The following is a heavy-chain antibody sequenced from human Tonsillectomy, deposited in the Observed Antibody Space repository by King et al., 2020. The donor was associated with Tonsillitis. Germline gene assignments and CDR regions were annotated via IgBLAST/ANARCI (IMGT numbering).Heavy chain of an antibody. D-gene: IGHD2-2*01. CDR2: ISAYNGNT. V-gene: IGHV1-18*01. CDR1: GYTFTSYG. J-gene: IGHJ6*03. Sequence: QLVQSGAEVKKPGASVKVSCKASGYTFTSYGISWVRQAPGQGLEWMGWISAYNGNTNYAQKLQGRVTMTTDTSTSTAYMELRSLRSDDTAVYYCARGVMVVVPAANDYYYYYMDVWGKGTTVTFSS. CDR3: ARGVMVVVPAANDYYYYYMDV.